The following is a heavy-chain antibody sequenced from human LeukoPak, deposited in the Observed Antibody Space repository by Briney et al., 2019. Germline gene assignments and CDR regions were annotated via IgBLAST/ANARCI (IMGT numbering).Heavy chain of an antibody. D-gene: IGHD4-17*01. J-gene: IGHJ4*02. CDR1: GFTFSDYY. V-gene: IGHV3-23*01. CDR2: ISGSGGST. Sequence: GGSLRLSCAASGFTFSDYYMSWVRQAPGKGLEWVSAISGSGGSTYYADSVKGRFTISRDNSKNTLYLQMNSLRAEDTAVYYCARGARAYGDYAYWGPGTLVTVSS. CDR3: ARGARAYGDYAY.